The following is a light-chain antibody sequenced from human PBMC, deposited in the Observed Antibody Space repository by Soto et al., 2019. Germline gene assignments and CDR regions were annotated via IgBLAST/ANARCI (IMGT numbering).Light chain of an antibody. V-gene: IGLV2-14*01. CDR2: DVS. J-gene: IGLJ2*01. Sequence: QSVLTQPASVSGSPGQSITISCTGTSCDVGGYNYVSWYQQHPGKAPKLMIYDVSNRPSGVSNRFSGSKSGNTASLTISGLQAEDEADYYCSSYTSSSVVVFGGGTQLTVL. CDR3: SSYTSSSVVV. CDR1: SCDVGGYNY.